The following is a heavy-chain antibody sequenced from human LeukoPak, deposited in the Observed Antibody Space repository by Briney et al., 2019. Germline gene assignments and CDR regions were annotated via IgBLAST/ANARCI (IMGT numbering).Heavy chain of an antibody. V-gene: IGHV3-30*18. CDR2: ISYDGSNK. D-gene: IGHD1-26*01. J-gene: IGHJ3*02. CDR3: AKDLRYFGGSYPGDAFDI. Sequence: PGGSLRLSCAASGFTFSSYGMHWVRQAPGKGLEWVAVISYDGSNKYYADSVKGRFTISRDNSKNTLYLQMNSLRAEDTAVYYCAKDLRYFGGSYPGDAFDIWGQGTMVTVSS. CDR1: GFTFSSYG.